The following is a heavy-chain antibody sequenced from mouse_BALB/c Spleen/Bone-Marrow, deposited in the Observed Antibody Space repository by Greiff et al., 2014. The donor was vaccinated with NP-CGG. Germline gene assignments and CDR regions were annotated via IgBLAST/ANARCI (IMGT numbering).Heavy chain of an antibody. CDR1: GFNIKDTY. Sequence: EVKLEESGAELVKPGASVKLSCTASGFNIKDTYMHWVKQRPEQGLEWIGRIDPANGNTKYDQKFQGKATITADTSSNTAYLQLSSLTSEDTAVYYVARYYYGSSYFDYWGQGTTLTVSS. J-gene: IGHJ2*01. D-gene: IGHD1-1*01. V-gene: IGHV14-3*02. CDR3: ARYYYGSSYFDY. CDR2: IDPANGNT.